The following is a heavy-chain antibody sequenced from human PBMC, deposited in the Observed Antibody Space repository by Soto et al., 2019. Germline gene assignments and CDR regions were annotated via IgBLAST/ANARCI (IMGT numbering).Heavy chain of an antibody. D-gene: IGHD6-19*01. CDR2: IIPIFGTA. V-gene: IGHV1-69*13. CDR1: GGTFSSYA. CDR3: ATDRRAVAVAGTFDY. J-gene: IGHJ4*02. Sequence: SVKVSCKASGGTFSSYAISWVRQAPGQGLEWMGGIIPIFGTANYAQKFQGRVTITADESTSTAYMELSSLRSEDTAVYYCATDRRAVAVAGTFDYCGQGPLVTVSS.